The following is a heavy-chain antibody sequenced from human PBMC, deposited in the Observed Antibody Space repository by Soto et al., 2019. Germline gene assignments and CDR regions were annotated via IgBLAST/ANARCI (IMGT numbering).Heavy chain of an antibody. CDR1: GYTFTGYY. J-gene: IGHJ4*02. CDR2: INPIIGTT. V-gene: IGHV1-69*13. CDR3: ARGLIAVAGGLDY. Sequence: ASVKVSCKASGYTFTGYYMHWVRQAPGQGLEWMGGINPIIGTTNYAQKFQGRVTITADESTSTAYMELSSLRSEDTAVYYCARGLIAVAGGLDYWGQGTLVTAPQ. D-gene: IGHD6-19*01.